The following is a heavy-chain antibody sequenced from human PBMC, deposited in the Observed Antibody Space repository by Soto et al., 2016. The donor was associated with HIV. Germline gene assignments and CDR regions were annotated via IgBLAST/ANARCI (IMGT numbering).Heavy chain of an antibody. CDR2: IRSKANSYAT. J-gene: IGHJ6*02. CDR1: GFTFSGST. V-gene: IGHV3-73*01. CDR3: TSRGVVPTTMSVGGPYGMDV. D-gene: IGHD2-2*01. Sequence: EVQLVESGGGLVQPGGSLKLSCAASGFTFSGSTMHWVRQASGKGLEWVGRIRSKANSYATAYAASAKGRFTISRDDSKNTAYLQMNSLKTEDTAVYYCTSRGVVPTTMSVGGPYGMDVWGQGTTVTVSS.